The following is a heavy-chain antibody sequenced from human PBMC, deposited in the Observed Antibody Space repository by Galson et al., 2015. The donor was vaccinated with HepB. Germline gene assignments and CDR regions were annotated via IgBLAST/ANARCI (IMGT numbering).Heavy chain of an antibody. D-gene: IGHD6-13*01. CDR2: IRYDGSNK. CDR3: AKIRLMGSSSWSGLDY. J-gene: IGHJ4*02. V-gene: IGHV3-30*02. Sequence: SLRLSCAASGFTFSSYGMHWVRQAPGKGLEWVAFIRYDGSNKYYADSVKGRFTISRDNSKNTLYLQMNSLRAEDTAVYYCAKIRLMGSSSWSGLDYWGQGTLVTVSS. CDR1: GFTFSSYG.